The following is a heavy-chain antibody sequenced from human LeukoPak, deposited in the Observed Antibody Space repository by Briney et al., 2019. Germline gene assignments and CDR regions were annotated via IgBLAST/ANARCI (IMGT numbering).Heavy chain of an antibody. J-gene: IGHJ4*02. CDR2: IHYSGST. Sequence: PSETLSLTCTVSGGSISSYYWSWIRQPPGKGLEWIGYIHYSGSTNYKSSLKSRVTISVDTSKNQFSLKLSSVTAADTAVYYCARVRGLRLGELSFLFDYWGQGTLVTVSS. D-gene: IGHD3-16*02. CDR3: ARVRGLRLGELSFLFDY. CDR1: GGSISSYY. V-gene: IGHV4-59*12.